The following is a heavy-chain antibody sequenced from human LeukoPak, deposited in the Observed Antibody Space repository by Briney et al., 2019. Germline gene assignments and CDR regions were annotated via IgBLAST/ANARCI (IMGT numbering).Heavy chain of an antibody. J-gene: IGHJ4*02. CDR2: ISFDGDNK. Sequence: GGSLRLFCAASRFTFSNYGMHWVRQAPGKGLEWVALISFDGDNKYFADSVKGRFTISRDNSKNTLYLQMHSLRPEDTAVYYCAKDNVAAAGRYFYYCGQGTLVTVSS. CDR1: RFTFSNYG. CDR3: AKDNVAAAGRYFYY. V-gene: IGHV3-30*18. D-gene: IGHD6-13*01.